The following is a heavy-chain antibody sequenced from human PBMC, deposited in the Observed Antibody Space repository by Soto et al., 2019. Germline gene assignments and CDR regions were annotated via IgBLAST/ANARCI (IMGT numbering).Heavy chain of an antibody. J-gene: IGHJ4*02. CDR2: IWIDGSNK. Sequence: QVQLVESGGGVVQPGRSLRLSCAASGFTFSSYGMHWVRQAPGKGLEWVAVIWIDGSNKFYADSVKGRFTISRDNSKNTVSLQMNSLRDDDSAAYYCATTGPYWGQGTLVTVSS. CDR3: ATTGPY. CDR1: GFTFSSYG. V-gene: IGHV3-33*01.